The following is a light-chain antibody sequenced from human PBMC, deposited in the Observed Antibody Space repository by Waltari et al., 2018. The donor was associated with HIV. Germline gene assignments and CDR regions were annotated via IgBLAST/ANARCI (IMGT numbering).Light chain of an antibody. CDR2: GAS. V-gene: IGKV3-20*01. Sequence: DIVLTQSPVTLSLSPGERATLSCRASQSVTSSFLSWYQQKPAQAPRLLIYGASSRATGIPDRFIGGGSGTDFALTISRLEPEDFAVYYCQQYGSSPRTFGGGTKVDIK. J-gene: IGKJ4*01. CDR1: QSVTSSF. CDR3: QQYGSSPRT.